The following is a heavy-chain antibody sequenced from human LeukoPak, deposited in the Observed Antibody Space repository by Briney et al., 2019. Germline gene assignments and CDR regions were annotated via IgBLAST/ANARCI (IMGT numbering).Heavy chain of an antibody. CDR2: ISDDGNSD. CDR1: GFTFSTNA. D-gene: IGHD4/OR15-4a*01. V-gene: IGHV3-30*04. Sequence: GGSLRLSCAASGFTFSTNAMHWVRQTPGKGLEWMAVISDDGNSDTYADPVEGRFTVSRDNSRNILYLQMNSLRNDDTAMYYCARDGANDLFKGGAYFLDWGQGALVIVS. J-gene: IGHJ1*01. CDR3: ARDGANDLFKGGAYFLD.